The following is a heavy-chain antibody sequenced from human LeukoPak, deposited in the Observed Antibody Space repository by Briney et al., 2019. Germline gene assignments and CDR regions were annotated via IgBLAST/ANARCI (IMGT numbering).Heavy chain of an antibody. V-gene: IGHV1-46*01. CDR1: GYTFTSYY. J-gene: IGHJ3*02. CDR3: ATNAILEHYGTNDAFDI. D-gene: IGHD1/OR15-1a*01. CDR2: INPSGGST. Sequence: ASVKVSCKASGYTFTSYYMHWVRQAPGQGLEWMGIINPSGGSTSYAQKFQGRVTMTRDTSTSTVYMELSSLRSEDTAVYYCATNAILEHYGTNDAFDIWGQETMVTVSS.